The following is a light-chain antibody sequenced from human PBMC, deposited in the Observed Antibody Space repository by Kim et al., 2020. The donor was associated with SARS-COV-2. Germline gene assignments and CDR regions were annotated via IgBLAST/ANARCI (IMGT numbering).Light chain of an antibody. V-gene: IGKV1-39*01. CDR3: QQTYSNPYT. CDR2: TVS. CDR1: LRGGYY. Sequence: CGCGGGGVSIGGRAGLRGGYYLQGEQQKAGEAPNLLLCTVSSLQDGVPSRFSGSGYGTDFTLSISSLQPEDIATYYCQQTYSNPYTFGQGTKLEI. J-gene: IGKJ2*01.